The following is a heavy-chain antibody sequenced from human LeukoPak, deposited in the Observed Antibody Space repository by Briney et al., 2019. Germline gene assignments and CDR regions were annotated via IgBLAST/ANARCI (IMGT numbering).Heavy chain of an antibody. D-gene: IGHD1-14*01. CDR3: ATDNLKGFDY. Sequence: ASVKVSCKVSGYTLTELSMHRVRQAPGTGLEWMGGFDPEDGETIYAQKFQGRVTMTEDTSTDTAYMELSSLRSEDTAVYYCATDNLKGFDYWGQGTLVTVSS. CDR2: FDPEDGET. J-gene: IGHJ4*02. CDR1: GYTLTELS. V-gene: IGHV1-24*01.